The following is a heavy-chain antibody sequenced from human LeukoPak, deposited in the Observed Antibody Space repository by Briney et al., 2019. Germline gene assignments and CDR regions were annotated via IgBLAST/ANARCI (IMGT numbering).Heavy chain of an antibody. CDR3: ARGHSYYYYMDV. J-gene: IGHJ6*03. CDR2: INHSGST. CDR1: GGSFSGYY. Sequence: SETLSLTCAVYGGSFSGYYWSWIRQPPGKGLEWIGEINHSGSTNYNPSLKSRVTISVDTSKNQFSLKLSSVTAADTAVYYCARGHSYYYYMDVWGKGTTVTVSS. V-gene: IGHV4-34*01.